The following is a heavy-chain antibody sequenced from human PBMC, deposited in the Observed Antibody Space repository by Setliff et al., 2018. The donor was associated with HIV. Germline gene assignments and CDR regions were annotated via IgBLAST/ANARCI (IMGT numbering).Heavy chain of an antibody. CDR2: TNPMLGTP. CDR3: ARDRTYYYEGSGYHSDT. Sequence: ASVKVSCKTSRYSFTAYYIHWVRQAPGQGLEWMGGTNPMLGTPNYAQKFQGRVTITTDGSASTVYMELRGLRSEDTAVYYCARDRTYYYEGSGYHSDTWGQGTLVTVSS. V-gene: IGHV1-69*16. CDR1: RYSFTAYY. J-gene: IGHJ5*02. D-gene: IGHD3-22*01.